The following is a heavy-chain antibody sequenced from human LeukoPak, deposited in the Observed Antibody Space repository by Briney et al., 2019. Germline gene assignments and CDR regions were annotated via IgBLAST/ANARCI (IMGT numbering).Heavy chain of an antibody. V-gene: IGHV4-34*01. CDR2: INHSGST. J-gene: IGHJ4*02. CDR3: ARGGYARSFDY. D-gene: IGHD1-1*01. Sequence: SETLSLTCAVYGGSFSGYYWSWIRQPPGKGLEWIGEINHSGSTNYNPSLKSRVTISVDTSKNQFSLKLSSVTAADTAVYYCARGGYARSFDYWGQGTLATVSS. CDR1: GGSFSGYY.